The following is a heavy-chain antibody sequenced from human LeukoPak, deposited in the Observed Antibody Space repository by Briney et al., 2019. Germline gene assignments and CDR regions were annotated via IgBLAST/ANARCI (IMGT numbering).Heavy chain of an antibody. V-gene: IGHV4-61*01. CDR1: GGSVSRGSYY. J-gene: IGHJ4*02. CDR2: IYYSGST. D-gene: IGHD4-11*01. CDR3: ARATVTFTFDY. Sequence: SETLSLTCTVSGGSVSRGSYYWSWIRQPPGKGLEWIGYIYYSGSTNYNPSLKSRVTISVDTSKNQFSLKLSSVTAADTAVYYCARATVTFTFDYWGQGTLVTVSS.